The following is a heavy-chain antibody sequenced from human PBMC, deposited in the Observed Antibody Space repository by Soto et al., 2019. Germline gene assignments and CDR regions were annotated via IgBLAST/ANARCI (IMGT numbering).Heavy chain of an antibody. CDR2: VFYGGT. V-gene: IGHV4-59*01. J-gene: IGHJ4*02. D-gene: IGHD3-16*01. Sequence: PSEALSLTCSVYGRSMSSKYWSWIRQSPDKGLEWLGYVFYGGTDYNPSLGGRVSMSVETSKSQFSLKLTSVTVADAAVYYCASYRGALYFESWGPGILVTVSS. CDR1: GRSMSSKY. CDR3: ASYRGALYFES.